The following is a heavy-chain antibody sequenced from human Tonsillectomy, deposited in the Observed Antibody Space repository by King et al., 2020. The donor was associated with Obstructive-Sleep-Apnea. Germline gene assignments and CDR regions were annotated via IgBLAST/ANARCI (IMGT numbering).Heavy chain of an antibody. CDR1: GGSFSGYY. CDR2: INHSGST. CDR3: ARGGYSGYDYGDAFDI. J-gene: IGHJ3*02. Sequence: VQLQQWGAGLLKPSETLSLTCAVYGGSFSGYYWSWIRQPPGKGLEWIGEINHSGSTNYNPSLKSRVTISVDTSKIQFSLKLSSVTAADTAVYYCARGGYSGYDYGDAFDIWGQGTMVTVSS. D-gene: IGHD5-12*01. V-gene: IGHV4-34*01.